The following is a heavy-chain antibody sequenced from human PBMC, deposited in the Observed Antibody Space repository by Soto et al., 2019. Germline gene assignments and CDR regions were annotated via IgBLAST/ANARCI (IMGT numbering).Heavy chain of an antibody. CDR1: GGSFSGYY. CDR2: INHSGST. Sequence: SETLSLTCAVYGGSFSGYYWSWIRQPPGKGLEWIGEINHSGSTNYNPSLKSRVTISVDTSKNQFSLKLSSVTAADTAVYYCARVPDVWGQGTKVTVSS. CDR3: ARVPDV. V-gene: IGHV4-34*01. J-gene: IGHJ6*02.